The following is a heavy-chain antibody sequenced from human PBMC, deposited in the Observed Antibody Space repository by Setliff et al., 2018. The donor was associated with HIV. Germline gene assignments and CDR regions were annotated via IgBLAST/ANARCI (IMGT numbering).Heavy chain of an antibody. CDR3: AYYSSGSFYLGYYYYHGMDV. CDR1: RFRINNYD. Sequence: PGGSLRLSCAASRFRINNYDMNWVRQAPGKGLEWISHISSSGETIYYADSVRGRFTISRDNAENSLYLQMISLRAEDTAVYYCAYYSSGSFYLGYYYYHGMDVWGQGTTVTVSS. CDR2: ISSSGETI. D-gene: IGHD3-10*01. J-gene: IGHJ6*02. V-gene: IGHV3-48*03.